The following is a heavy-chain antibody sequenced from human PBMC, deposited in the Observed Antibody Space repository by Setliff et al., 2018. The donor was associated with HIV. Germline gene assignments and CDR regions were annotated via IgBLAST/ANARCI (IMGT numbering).Heavy chain of an antibody. D-gene: IGHD2-2*01. Sequence: GASVKVSCKASGYTLSTYALYWVRQAPGQRLEWMGWINSDNGNTKFSQKFQGRLTITADTTASTAYMVLSSLTSEDTAVYYCARDRCNSVSCYLYNWFDPWGQGTLVTVSS. CDR3: ARDRCNSVSCYLYNWFDP. V-gene: IGHV1-3*01. J-gene: IGHJ5*02. CDR2: INSDNGNT. CDR1: GYTLSTYA.